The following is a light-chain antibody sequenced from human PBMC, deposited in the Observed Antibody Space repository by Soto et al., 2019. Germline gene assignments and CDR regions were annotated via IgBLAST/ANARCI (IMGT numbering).Light chain of an antibody. CDR3: QQYNCYSPAWT. CDR2: KAS. Sequence: DIQMTQSPSTLSASVGDRVTITCRASQSISSWLAWYQQKPGKAPKLLIYKASSLESGGPSRFSGSGSGTEFTLTSSSLQPDDFATYYGQQYNCYSPAWTFGQGTKVDIK. V-gene: IGKV1-5*03. CDR1: QSISSW. J-gene: IGKJ1*01.